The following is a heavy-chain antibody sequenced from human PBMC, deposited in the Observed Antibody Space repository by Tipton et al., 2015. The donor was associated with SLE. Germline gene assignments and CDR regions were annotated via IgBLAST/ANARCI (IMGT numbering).Heavy chain of an antibody. CDR1: GFTFSSYG. CDR2: IRYDGSNK. D-gene: IGHD1-26*01. Sequence: SLRLSCAASGFTFSSYGMHWVRQAPGKGLEWVAFIRYDGSNKYYADSVKGRFTISRDNSKNTLYLQMNSLRAEDTAVYYCATPVGATLNFDYWGQGTLVTVSS. CDR3: ATPVGATLNFDY. J-gene: IGHJ4*02. V-gene: IGHV3-30*02.